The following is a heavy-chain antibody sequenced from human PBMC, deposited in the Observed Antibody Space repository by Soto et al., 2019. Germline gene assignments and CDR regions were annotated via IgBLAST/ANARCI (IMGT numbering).Heavy chain of an antibody. V-gene: IGHV1-69*13. CDR3: ARVVVAASYCYYGMDV. Sequence: SVKVSCKASGGTFSSYAISWVRQAPGQGLEWMGGIIPIFGTANYAQKFQGRVTITADESTSTAYMELSSLRSEDTAVYYCARVVVAASYCYYGMDVWGQGTTVTVSS. CDR1: GGTFSSYA. D-gene: IGHD2-15*01. J-gene: IGHJ6*02. CDR2: IIPIFGTA.